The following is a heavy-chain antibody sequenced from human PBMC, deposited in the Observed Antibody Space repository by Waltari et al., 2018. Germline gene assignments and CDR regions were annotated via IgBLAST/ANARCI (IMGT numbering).Heavy chain of an antibody. Sequence: QGLMVESGGRVVQPGRSLRLSCAASGFTFNRYVMQWVRQAPGKGLGWVEVVWYDGINKYYADSVKGRFTISRDNSENTLYLKMNSLRVDDTATYYCARGALAGRFFDFWGQGTLVTVSS. J-gene: IGHJ4*02. D-gene: IGHD6-19*01. CDR2: VWYDGINK. CDR1: GFTFNRYV. CDR3: ARGALAGRFFDF. V-gene: IGHV3-33*01.